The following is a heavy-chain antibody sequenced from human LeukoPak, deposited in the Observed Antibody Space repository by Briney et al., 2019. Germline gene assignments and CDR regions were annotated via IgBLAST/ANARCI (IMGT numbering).Heavy chain of an antibody. D-gene: IGHD3-16*01. Sequence: GGSLRLSCAASGFTLNNYWMNWARQAPGKGLEWVASINHNGNVNYYVDSVKGRFTISRDNAKNSLYLQMSNLRAEDTAVYFCARGGGLDVWGQGATVTVSS. CDR2: INHNGNVN. CDR1: GFTLNNYW. V-gene: IGHV3-7*03. J-gene: IGHJ6*02. CDR3: ARGGGLDV.